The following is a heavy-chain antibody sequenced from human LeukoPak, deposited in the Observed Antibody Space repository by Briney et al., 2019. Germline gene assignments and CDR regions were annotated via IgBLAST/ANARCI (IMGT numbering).Heavy chain of an antibody. V-gene: IGHV3-48*03. Sequence: GGSLRLSCAASGFTFSSYEMNWVRQAPGKGLEWVSYISSSGNTIYYADSVKGRFTISRDNAKNSLYLQMNSLRAEDTAVYYCARDLKGYFDWLNPRDYWGQGTLVTVSS. D-gene: IGHD3-9*01. CDR1: GFTFSSYE. CDR2: ISSSGNTI. CDR3: ARDLKGYFDWLNPRDY. J-gene: IGHJ4*02.